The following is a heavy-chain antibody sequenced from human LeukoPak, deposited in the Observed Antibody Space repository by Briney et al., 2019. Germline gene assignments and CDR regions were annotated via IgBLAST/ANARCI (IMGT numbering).Heavy chain of an antibody. D-gene: IGHD3-22*01. CDR2: IKSKTDGGTT. CDR1: GFTFSNAW. CDR3: TTEYYYDSGGYYFDY. Sequence: GGSLRLSCAASGFTFSNAWMSWVRQAPGKGLEWVGRIKSKTDGGTTDYAAPVKGRFTISRDDSKNTLYLQMNSLKTEDTAVYYCTTEYYYDSGGYYFDYWGQGTLVTVSS. J-gene: IGHJ4*02. V-gene: IGHV3-15*01.